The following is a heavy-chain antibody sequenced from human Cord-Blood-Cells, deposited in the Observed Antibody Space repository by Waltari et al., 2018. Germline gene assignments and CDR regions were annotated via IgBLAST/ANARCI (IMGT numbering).Heavy chain of an antibody. Sequence: QVQLVQSGAEVKKPGASVKVSCKASGYTFTTYYMPWVRQPPGQGREWMGISNPSGGSTSYAQKFQGRVTMNRDTSTSTVYMELSSLRSEDTAVYYCARNRELLRYYYMDVWGKGTTVTVSS. V-gene: IGHV1-46*01. CDR3: ARNRELLRYYYMDV. J-gene: IGHJ6*03. CDR2: SNPSGGST. D-gene: IGHD1-26*01. CDR1: GYTFTTYY.